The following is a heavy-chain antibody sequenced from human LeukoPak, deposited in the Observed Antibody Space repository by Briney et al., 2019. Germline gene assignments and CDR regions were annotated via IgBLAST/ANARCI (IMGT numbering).Heavy chain of an antibody. CDR3: ARDQALAAARAVDY. CDR2: INPNSGGT. CDR1: GYTFTGYY. D-gene: IGHD6-13*01. V-gene: IGHV1-2*02. Sequence: ASVKVSCKASGYTFTGYYMHWVRQAPGQGLEWMGWINPNSGGTNYAQKFQGRVTMTRDTSISTAYMELSRVRSDDTALYYCARDQALAAARAVDYWGQGTRVSV. J-gene: IGHJ4*02.